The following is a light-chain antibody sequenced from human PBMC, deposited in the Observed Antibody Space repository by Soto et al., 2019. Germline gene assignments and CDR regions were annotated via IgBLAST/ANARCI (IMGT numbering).Light chain of an antibody. CDR3: MQGVQMPPIT. J-gene: IGKJ5*01. Sequence: DIVMTQSPLSLPVTPGEPSSISCRSSQSLQHSNGYNYLDWYFQKPGHSPQLLIYLASNRASGVPVRFSGSGSGTDFTLNISRVDAEDVGLYYCMQGVQMPPITFGQGTRLEIK. V-gene: IGKV2-28*01. CDR2: LAS. CDR1: QSLQHSNGYNY.